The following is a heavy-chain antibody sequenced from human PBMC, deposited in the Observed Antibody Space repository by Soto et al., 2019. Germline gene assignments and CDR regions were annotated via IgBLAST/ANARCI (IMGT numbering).Heavy chain of an antibody. Sequence: QVQLVQSGAEVKKPGASVKVSCKASGYTFTSYDINWVRQATVQGLEWMGWRNPNSCNTGYAQKFQGRVTMTRNTSISTAYMELSSMRSEDTAVYYCARCVLGGGSCYLDYWGQGTLVTVSS. CDR3: ARCVLGGGSCYLDY. D-gene: IGHD2-15*01. CDR1: GYTFTSYD. CDR2: RNPNSCNT. V-gene: IGHV1-8*01. J-gene: IGHJ4*02.